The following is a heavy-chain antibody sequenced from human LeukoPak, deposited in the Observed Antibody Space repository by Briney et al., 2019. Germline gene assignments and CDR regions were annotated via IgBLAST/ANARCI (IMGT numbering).Heavy chain of an antibody. D-gene: IGHD1-26*01. V-gene: IGHV3-7*01. Sequence: GGSLRLSCAASGFSLSSYWMSWVRQAPGKGLEWVANIKQDGSEKYYVDSVKGRFTISRDNAKNSLYLQMNSLRAEDTAIYYCAFEIGRSQGAFDTWGQGTMITVSS. CDR3: AFEIGRSQGAFDT. CDR2: IKQDGSEK. J-gene: IGHJ3*02. CDR1: GFSLSSYW.